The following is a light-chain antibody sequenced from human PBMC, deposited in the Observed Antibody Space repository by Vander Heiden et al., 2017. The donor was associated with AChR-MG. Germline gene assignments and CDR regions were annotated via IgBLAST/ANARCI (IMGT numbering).Light chain of an antibody. J-gene: IGKJ1*01. CDR1: QSVSRDF. V-gene: IGKV3-20*01. CDR3: QQESTSPWT. Sequence: EIVLTQSPGTLSLSPGERATLSCRASQSVSRDFLAWYQHKAGQAPRLLIHGASSRATGISDRFSGSGSGTDFTLTISRLEPEDFAVYYCQQESTSPWTFGQGTKVEIK. CDR2: GAS.